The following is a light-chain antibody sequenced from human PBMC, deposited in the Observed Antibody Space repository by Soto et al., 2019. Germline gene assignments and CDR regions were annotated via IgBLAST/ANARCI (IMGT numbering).Light chain of an antibody. CDR2: DAS. CDR1: QSVSSF. CDR3: QQRGNWWT. J-gene: IGKJ1*01. Sequence: EIEAPQSPATLSLSPGERATLSCRASQSVSSFLAWYKQKPGQAPRLLIYDASNRATGVPARFTGSGSGTDFTLTIRSVEPEEFAVDYCQQRGNWWTFCPGTKVAIK. V-gene: IGKV3-11*01.